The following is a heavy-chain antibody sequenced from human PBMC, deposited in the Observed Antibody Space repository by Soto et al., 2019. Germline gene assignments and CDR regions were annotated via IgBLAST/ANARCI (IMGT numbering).Heavy chain of an antibody. V-gene: IGHV1-69*06. J-gene: IGHJ5*02. Sequence: SVKVSCKASGGTFSSYAISWVRQAPGQGLEWMGGIIPIFGTANYAQKFQGRVTITADKSTSTAYMELSSLRSEDTAVYYCARDFPGYCSGGSCFWFDPWGQGTLVTVSS. D-gene: IGHD2-15*01. CDR2: IIPIFGTA. CDR1: GGTFSSYA. CDR3: ARDFPGYCSGGSCFWFDP.